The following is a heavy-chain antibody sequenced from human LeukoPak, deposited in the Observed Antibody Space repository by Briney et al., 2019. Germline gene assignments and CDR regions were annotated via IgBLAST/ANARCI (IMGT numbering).Heavy chain of an antibody. CDR2: IKRDGSEE. D-gene: IGHD6-13*01. J-gene: IGHJ3*02. Sequence: GGSLRLSCVASKFTFSSYWMSWVRQAPGKGLEWVANIKRDGSEEYYVDSVKGRFTISRDNAKNSLYLQMNSLGAEDTAVYYCARDPYSNFFGAFDIWGQGTMVTVSS. CDR3: ARDPYSNFFGAFDI. CDR1: KFTFSSYW. V-gene: IGHV3-7*04.